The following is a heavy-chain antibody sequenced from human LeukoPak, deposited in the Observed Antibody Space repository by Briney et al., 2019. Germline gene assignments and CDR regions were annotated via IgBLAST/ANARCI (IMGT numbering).Heavy chain of an antibody. CDR3: ARESLLNWFDP. J-gene: IGHJ5*02. CDR1: GGSISSYY. CDR2: IYYSGST. Sequence: SETLSLTCTVSGGSISSYYWSWIRQPPGRGLEWIGYIYYSGSTNYNPSLKSRVTISVDTSKNQFPLKLSSVTAADTAVYYCARESLLNWFDPWGQGTLVTVSS. V-gene: IGHV4-59*01.